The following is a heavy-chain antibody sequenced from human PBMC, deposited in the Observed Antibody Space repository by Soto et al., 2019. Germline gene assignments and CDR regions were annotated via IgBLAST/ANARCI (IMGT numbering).Heavy chain of an antibody. CDR2: IYPGDSDT. Sequence: GESLKISCKGSGYSFTSYWIGWVRQMPGKGLEWMGIIYPGDSDTRYSPSFQGQVTISADKSISTAYLQWSSLKASDTAMYYCARLRPPRCRGGSCYSDSRVRWFDPWGQGTLVTVSS. V-gene: IGHV5-51*01. J-gene: IGHJ5*02. D-gene: IGHD2-15*01. CDR3: ARLRPPRCRGGSCYSDSRVRWFDP. CDR1: GYSFTSYW.